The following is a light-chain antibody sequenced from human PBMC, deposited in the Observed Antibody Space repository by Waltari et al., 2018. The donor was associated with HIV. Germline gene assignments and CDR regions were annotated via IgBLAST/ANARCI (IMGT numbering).Light chain of an antibody. V-gene: IGLV1-44*01. Sequence: QSVVTQPPSASGTPGQRVTISCSGSGPHIGTYPVTWYQHFPGTAPKLLIYMNDHRPSGVPGRFSGSQSGTSASLAISGLQYDDEADYYCAVWDDSLGGAVFGGGTKLTVL. CDR1: GPHIGTYP. CDR2: MND. J-gene: IGLJ2*01. CDR3: AVWDDSLGGAV.